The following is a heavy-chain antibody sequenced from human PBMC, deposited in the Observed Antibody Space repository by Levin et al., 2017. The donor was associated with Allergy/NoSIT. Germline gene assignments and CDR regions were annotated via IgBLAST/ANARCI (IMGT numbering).Heavy chain of an antibody. CDR1: GFSFNMYA. CDR3: ARDGKRFNWFDP. V-gene: IGHV3-30*04. J-gene: IGHJ5*02. CDR2: ILYDGSMK. D-gene: IGHD1-26*01. Sequence: GESLKISCAASGFSFNMYAMHWVRQAPGKGLEWVAVILYDGSMKYYADSVTGRFTISRDNSKSTLYLQMNSLRPEDTAVYYCARDGKRFNWFDPWGQGTLVTVSS.